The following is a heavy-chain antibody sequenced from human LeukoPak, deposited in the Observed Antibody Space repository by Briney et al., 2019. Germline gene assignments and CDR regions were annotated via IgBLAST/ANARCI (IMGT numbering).Heavy chain of an antibody. V-gene: IGHV1-3*01. CDR3: ARDRHYYGSGSYYKLDY. D-gene: IGHD3-10*01. J-gene: IGHJ4*02. CDR2: INAGNGST. CDR1: GYTFTSYA. Sequence: ASVKVSCKASGYTFTSYAMHWVRQAPGQRLEWMGWINAGNGSTKYSQKFQGRVTITRDTSASTAYMELSSLRSEDTAVYYCARDRHYYGSGSYYKLDYWGQGTLVTVSS.